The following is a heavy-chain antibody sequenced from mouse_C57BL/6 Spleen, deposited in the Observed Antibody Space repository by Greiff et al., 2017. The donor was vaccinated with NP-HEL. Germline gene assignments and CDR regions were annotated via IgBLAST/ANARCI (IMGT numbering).Heavy chain of an antibody. CDR2: ISYDGSN. V-gene: IGHV3-6*01. Sequence: EVHLVESGPGLVKPSQSLSLTCSVTGYSITSGYYWNWIRQFPGNKLEWMGYISYDGSNNYNPSLKNRISITRDTSKNQFFLKLNSVTTEDTATYYCASHDGYYGFYWYFDVWGTGTTVTVSS. CDR3: ASHDGYYGFYWYFDV. CDR1: GYSITSGYY. J-gene: IGHJ1*03. D-gene: IGHD2-3*01.